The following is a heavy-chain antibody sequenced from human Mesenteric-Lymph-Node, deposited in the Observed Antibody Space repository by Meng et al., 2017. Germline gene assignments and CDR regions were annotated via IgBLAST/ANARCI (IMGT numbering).Heavy chain of an antibody. CDR1: GGSISTSGYY. CDR3: GRDQGRELINH. CDR2: IGHSGIT. D-gene: IGHD1-7*01. J-gene: IGHJ4*02. Sequence: QPQLQESGPGLVKPSEALSLTCSVAGGSISTSGYYWGWIRQPPGKGLEWIGSIGHSGITYYTPSLKSRVDISVDKSKNQFYLSLFSVTAADTAVYYCGRDQGRELINHWGQGTLVTVSS. V-gene: IGHV4-39*07.